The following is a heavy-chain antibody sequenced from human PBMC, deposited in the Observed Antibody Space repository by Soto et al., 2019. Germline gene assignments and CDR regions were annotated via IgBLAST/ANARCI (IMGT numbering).Heavy chain of an antibody. CDR2: ISVNNGYT. J-gene: IGHJ4*02. Sequence: QVQLVQSGAEVKTPGASVKVSCKASGYTFSSHAITWVRQAPGEGLEWMGWISVNNGYTNYAQKFQGRLTMTTDTSTSTVHMALRSLGSEATAVYYCARGLVVYATPASYKYWGQGTLVTVSS. D-gene: IGHD2-8*02. V-gene: IGHV1-18*01. CDR3: ARGLVVYATPASYKY. CDR1: GYTFSSHA.